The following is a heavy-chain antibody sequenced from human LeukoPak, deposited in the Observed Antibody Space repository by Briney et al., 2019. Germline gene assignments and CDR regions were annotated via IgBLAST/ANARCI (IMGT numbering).Heavy chain of an antibody. Sequence: GGSLRLSCAASGFTFSSYAISWVRQAPGKGLEWVSAISGSGGSTYYADSVKGRFTISRDNSKNTLYMQMNSLGAEDTAVYYCAKAIEDCTNGVCFTYYYYGMDVWGQGTTVTVSS. J-gene: IGHJ6*02. CDR3: AKAIEDCTNGVCFTYYYYGMDV. CDR1: GFTFSSYA. V-gene: IGHV3-23*01. CDR2: ISGSGGST. D-gene: IGHD2-8*01.